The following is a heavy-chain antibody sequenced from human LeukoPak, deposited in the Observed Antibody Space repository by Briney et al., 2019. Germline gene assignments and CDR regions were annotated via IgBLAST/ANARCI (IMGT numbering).Heavy chain of an antibody. D-gene: IGHD3-10*01. J-gene: IGHJ4*02. CDR1: GFTFSSYG. CDR2: ISGSGGST. CDR3: AKDYPHLLLWFGEPSPAFDY. V-gene: IGHV3-23*01. Sequence: TGGSLRLSCAASGFTFSSYGMSWVRQAPGKGLEWVSAISGSGGSTYYADSVKGRFTISRDNSKNTLYLQMNSLRAEDTAVYYCAKDYPHLLLWFGEPSPAFDYWGQGTLVTVSS.